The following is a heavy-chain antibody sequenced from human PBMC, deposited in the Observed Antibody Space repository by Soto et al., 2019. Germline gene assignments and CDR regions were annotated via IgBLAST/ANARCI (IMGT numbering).Heavy chain of an antibody. V-gene: IGHV4-4*02. Sequence: QVQLQESGPGLVKPSGTLSLTCAVSCGSISSNNWWHWVRQPPGKGLEWIGEIYHSGSTNYSPSLQSRVTMSVDQSQNQFSLRLSSVTAADAAVYYCARERGAGTYQGFDYWGQGTLVTVSS. CDR3: ARERGAGTYQGFDY. CDR2: IYHSGST. J-gene: IGHJ4*02. CDR1: CGSISSNNW. D-gene: IGHD1-26*01.